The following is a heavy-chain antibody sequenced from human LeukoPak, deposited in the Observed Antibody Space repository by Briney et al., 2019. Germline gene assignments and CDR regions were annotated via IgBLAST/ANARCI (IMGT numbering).Heavy chain of an antibody. Sequence: SQTLSLTCAISGDSVPTNSAAWNWIRQSPSRGLEWLGMTYYRSKWYNDYAVSVKSRITINPDTSKNQFSLQLKSVTPEDTAVYYCAREPGGAGYSGYDPFDYWGQGTLVTVSS. CDR3: AREPGGAGYSGYDPFDY. CDR2: TYYRSKWYN. D-gene: IGHD5-12*01. CDR1: GDSVPTNSAA. J-gene: IGHJ4*02. V-gene: IGHV6-1*01.